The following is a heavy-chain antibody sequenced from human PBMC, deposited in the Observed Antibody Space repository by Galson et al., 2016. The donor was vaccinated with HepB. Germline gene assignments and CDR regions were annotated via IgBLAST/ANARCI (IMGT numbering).Heavy chain of an antibody. Sequence: SVKVSCTASGYTFTSYGISWVRQAPGQGLEWMGWISAYNGNTNYAQRLQGRVTMTTDTSTSTAYMELRSLRSDDTADETAVYYCARDCSGGTCYGTTWGQGTLVTVSS. CDR1: GYTFTSYG. D-gene: IGHD2-15*01. CDR2: ISAYNGNT. J-gene: IGHJ5*02. CDR3: VYYCARDCSGGTCYGTT. V-gene: IGHV1-18*01.